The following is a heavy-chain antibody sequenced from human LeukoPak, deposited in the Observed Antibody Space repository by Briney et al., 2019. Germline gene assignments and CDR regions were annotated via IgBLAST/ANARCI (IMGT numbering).Heavy chain of an antibody. CDR1: GYTFTSYA. Sequence: ASVKVSCMASGYTFTSYAMHWVRQAPGQRLEWMGWINAGNGNTKYSQKFQGRVTITRDTSASTAYMELSSLRSEDTAVYYCAREGGSYYYFDYWGQGTLVTVSS. D-gene: IGHD1-26*01. CDR2: INAGNGNT. CDR3: AREGGSYYYFDY. V-gene: IGHV1-3*01. J-gene: IGHJ4*02.